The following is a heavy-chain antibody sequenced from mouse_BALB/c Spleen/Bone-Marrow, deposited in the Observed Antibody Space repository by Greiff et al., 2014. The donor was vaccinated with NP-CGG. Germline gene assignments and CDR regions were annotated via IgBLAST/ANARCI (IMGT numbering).Heavy chain of an antibody. V-gene: IGHV2-6-4*01. CDR2: IWGGGST. CDR1: GFSLSRYS. Sequence: VQVVESGPGLVAPSQSLSITCIVSGFSLSRYSVHWVRQPPGKGLEWLGMIWGGGSTDYNSALKSRLSISKDNSKSQVFLKMNSLQTDDTAMYYCARLYGNYGGYFDYWGQGTTLTASS. CDR3: ARLYGNYGGYFDY. D-gene: IGHD2-10*02. J-gene: IGHJ2*01.